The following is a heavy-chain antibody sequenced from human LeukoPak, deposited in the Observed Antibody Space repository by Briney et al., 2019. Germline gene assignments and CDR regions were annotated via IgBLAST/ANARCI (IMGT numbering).Heavy chain of an antibody. CDR3: AREIHEMATIDY. J-gene: IGHJ4*02. D-gene: IGHD5-24*01. Sequence: GSLRLSCAASGFTFSSYSMNWVRQAPGKGLEWVSSISSSSSYIYYADSVKGRFTISRDNAKNSLYLQMNSLRAEDTAVYYCAREIHEMATIDYWGQGTLVTVSS. V-gene: IGHV3-21*01. CDR1: GFTFSSYS. CDR2: ISSSSSYI.